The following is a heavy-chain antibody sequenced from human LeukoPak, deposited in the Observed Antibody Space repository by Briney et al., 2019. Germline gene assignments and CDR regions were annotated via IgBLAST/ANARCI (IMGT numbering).Heavy chain of an antibody. CDR1: GGSFSGYY. D-gene: IGHD6-13*01. J-gene: IGHJ4*02. Sequence: SETLSLTCAVYGGSFSGYYWSWIRQPPGKGLEWIGEINHSGSTNYNPSLKSRVTISVDTSKNQFSLKLSSGTAADTAVYCCARHTSSNPPKGFDYWGQGTLVTVSS. CDR3: ARHTSSNPPKGFDY. V-gene: IGHV4-34*01. CDR2: INHSGST.